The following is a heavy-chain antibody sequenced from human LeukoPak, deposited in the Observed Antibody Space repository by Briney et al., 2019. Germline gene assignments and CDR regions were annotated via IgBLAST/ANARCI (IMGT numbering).Heavy chain of an antibody. V-gene: IGHV3-9*01. CDR2: ISWNSGSI. J-gene: IGHJ4*02. Sequence: GGSLRLSCAASGFTFDDYAMHWVRQAPGKGLEWVSGISWNSGSIGYADSVKGRFTISRDNAKNSLYLQMNSLRAEDTALYYCAKALYGSGSYWSPFDYWGQGTLVTVSS. CDR1: GFTFDDYA. CDR3: AKALYGSGSYWSPFDY. D-gene: IGHD3-10*01.